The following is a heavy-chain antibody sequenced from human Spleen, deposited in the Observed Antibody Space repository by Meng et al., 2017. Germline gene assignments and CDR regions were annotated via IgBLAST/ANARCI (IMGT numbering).Heavy chain of an antibody. CDR1: GFRFDDYA. D-gene: IGHD5-12*01. Sequence: GESLKISCVASGFRFDDYAMHWVRQAPGKGLEWVSSISSSSSYIYYADSVKGRFTISRDNAKNSLYLQMNSLRAEDTAVYYCARDSGYAEFDYWGQGTLVTVSS. V-gene: IGHV3-21*01. J-gene: IGHJ4*02. CDR2: ISSSSSYI. CDR3: ARDSGYAEFDY.